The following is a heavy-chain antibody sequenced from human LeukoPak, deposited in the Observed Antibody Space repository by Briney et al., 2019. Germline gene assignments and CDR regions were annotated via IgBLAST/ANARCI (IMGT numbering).Heavy chain of an antibody. D-gene: IGHD3-10*01. CDR1: GYTFTGYY. Sequence: ASVKVSCKASGYTFTGYYMHWVRQAPGQGLEWMGWINPNSGGTNYAQKFQGRVTMTRDTSISTAYMELSRLRSDDTAVYYCARSWAYGSGSYYAFDYWGQGTLVTVPS. CDR2: INPNSGGT. CDR3: ARSWAYGSGSYYAFDY. V-gene: IGHV1-2*02. J-gene: IGHJ4*02.